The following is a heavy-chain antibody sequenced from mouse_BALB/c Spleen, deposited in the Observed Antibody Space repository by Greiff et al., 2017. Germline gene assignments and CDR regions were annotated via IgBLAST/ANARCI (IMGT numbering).Heavy chain of an antibody. CDR2: IYPGSGST. J-gene: IGHJ3*01. CDR1: GYTFTSYW. V-gene: IGHV1S22*01. Sequence: LQQPGSELVRPGASVKLSCKASGYTFTSYWMHWVKQRHGQGLEWIGNIYPGSGSTNYDEKFKSKGTLTVDTSSSTAYMHLSSLTSEDSAVYYCTRVDDYDGVLAYWGQGTLVTVSA. D-gene: IGHD2-4*01. CDR3: TRVDDYDGVLAY.